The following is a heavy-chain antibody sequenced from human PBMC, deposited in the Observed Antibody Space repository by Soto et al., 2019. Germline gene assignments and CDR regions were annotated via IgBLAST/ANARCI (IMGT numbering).Heavy chain of an antibody. CDR3: TKDWSGGSCYPGAHYSFYAMDV. CDR1: GFSFSYAW. D-gene: IGHD2-15*01. V-gene: IGHV3-15*01. J-gene: IGHJ6*02. Sequence: GGSLTLSCVASGFSFSYAWMSWVRHAPGKGLEWVGRVKTKIDDGTSDYAAPVKGRFTISRDDSKRVVFLQMNSLKTEDTAVYYCTKDWSGGSCYPGAHYSFYAMDVWGPGTTVTVSS. CDR2: VKTKIDDGTS.